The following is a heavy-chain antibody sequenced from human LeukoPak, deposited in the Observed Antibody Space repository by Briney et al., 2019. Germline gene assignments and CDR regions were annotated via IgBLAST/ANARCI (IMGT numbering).Heavy chain of an antibody. CDR1: GFTFSSYS. D-gene: IGHD3-22*01. J-gene: IGHJ4*02. Sequence: PGGSLRLSCAASGFTFSSYSMNWVCQAPGKGLEWVSSISSSSSYIYYADSVKGRFTISRDNAKNSLYLQMNSLRAEDTAVYYCARDRSPDYDSSGYPFDYWGQGTLVTVSS. CDR2: ISSSSSYI. CDR3: ARDRSPDYDSSGYPFDY. V-gene: IGHV3-21*01.